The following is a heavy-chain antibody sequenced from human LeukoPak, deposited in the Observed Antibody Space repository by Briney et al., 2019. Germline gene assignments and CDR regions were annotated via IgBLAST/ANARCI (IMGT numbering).Heavy chain of an antibody. CDR3: ARGFYDSSAFDY. J-gene: IGHJ4*02. CDR2: ISSSSSYI. V-gene: IGHV3-21*01. D-gene: IGHD3-22*01. CDR1: GFTSSSYS. Sequence: GGSLRLSCAASGFTSSSYSMNWVRQAPGKGLEWVSSISSSSSYIYYADSVKGRFTISRDNAKNSLYLQMNSLRAEDTAVYYCARGFYDSSAFDYWGQGTLVTVSS.